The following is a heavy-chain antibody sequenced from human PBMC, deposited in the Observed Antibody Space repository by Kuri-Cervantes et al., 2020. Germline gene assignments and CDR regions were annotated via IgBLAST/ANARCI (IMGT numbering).Heavy chain of an antibody. CDR1: GFTFSSYS. Sequence: GESLKISCAASGFTFSSYSMNWVRQAPGKGLEWVSSISSSSSYIYYADSVKGRFTISRDNAKNSLYLQMNSLRAEDTAVYYCARDMTNYYDSRYYFDYWGQGTLVTVSS. J-gene: IGHJ4*02. V-gene: IGHV3-21*01. D-gene: IGHD3-22*01. CDR2: ISSSSSYI. CDR3: ARDMTNYYDSRYYFDY.